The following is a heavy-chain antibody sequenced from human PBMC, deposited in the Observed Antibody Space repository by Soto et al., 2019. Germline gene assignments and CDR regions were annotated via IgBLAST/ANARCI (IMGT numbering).Heavy chain of an antibody. CDR2: IDSSGEK. CDR1: GLSITDSEMG. CDR3: ARRHLAVAASPWFDP. Sequence: QVTLKESGPVLVKPTETLTLRCTVSGLSITDSEMGVSWIRQPPGQPLEWLAHIDSSGEKSYRTFLKSRLAISKDTSKSQIVLTMTNMDPADTATYYSARRHLAVAASPWFDPWGQGIPVTVSS. V-gene: IGHV2-26*01. D-gene: IGHD6-13*01. J-gene: IGHJ5*02.